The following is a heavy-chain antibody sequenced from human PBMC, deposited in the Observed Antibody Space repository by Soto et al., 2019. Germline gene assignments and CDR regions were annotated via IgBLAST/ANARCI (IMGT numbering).Heavy chain of an antibody. V-gene: IGHV3-23*01. J-gene: IGHJ1*01. Sequence: EVQLLESGGGLVQPGGSLRLSCAASGLTFNIHAMSWVRQAPGKGLEWVSGISDSADYTYYADSVKGRFTISRDNSKNTLYLQMNSLRAEDTAVYYCAKQSGVSGWHGKYFQYWGQGTLVTVSS. CDR2: ISDSADYT. CDR3: AKQSGVSGWHGKYFQY. CDR1: GLTFNIHA. D-gene: IGHD6-19*01.